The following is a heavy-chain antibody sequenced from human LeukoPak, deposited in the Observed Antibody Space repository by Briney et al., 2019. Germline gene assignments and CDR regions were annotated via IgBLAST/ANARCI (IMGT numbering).Heavy chain of an antibody. J-gene: IGHJ3*02. V-gene: IGHV4-59*08. D-gene: IGHD6-13*01. CDR2: IYYSGST. CDR1: GGSISSYY. CDR3: ARQGAAAGTECDERDRGVDAFDI. Sequence: PSETLSLTCTVSGGSISSYYWSWIRQPPGKGLEWIGYIYYSGSTNYNPSLKSRVTISVDTSKNQFSLKLSSVTAADTAVYYCARQGAAAGTECDERDRGVDAFDIWGQGTMVTVSS.